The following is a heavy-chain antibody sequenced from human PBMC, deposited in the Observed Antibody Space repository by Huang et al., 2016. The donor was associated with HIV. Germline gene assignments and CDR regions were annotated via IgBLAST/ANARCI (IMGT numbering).Heavy chain of an antibody. J-gene: IGHJ4*02. CDR1: GGSFRNFA. CDR3: ATVDYYDTSGPQRGYFDN. V-gene: IGHV1-69*01. CDR2: IIPILGTA. Sequence: QVQLVQSGAAVKKPGSSVQVSCKASGGSFRNFAIGWVRQAPGPVLEWVVGIIPILGTANCAQKFQGRVTIIADVATSTAYMELSSLRSEDTAVYYCATVDYYDTSGPQRGYFDNWGQGTLVTVSS. D-gene: IGHD3-22*01.